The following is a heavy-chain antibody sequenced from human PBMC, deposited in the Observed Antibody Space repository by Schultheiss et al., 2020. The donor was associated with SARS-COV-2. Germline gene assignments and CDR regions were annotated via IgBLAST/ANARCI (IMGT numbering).Heavy chain of an antibody. J-gene: IGHJ6*02. CDR1: GFTFSNAW. V-gene: IGHV4-34*01. CDR3: ARRDIVVVPAAMSGYGMDV. D-gene: IGHD2-2*01. Sequence: ESLKISCAASGFTFSNAWMSWVRQAPGKGLEWIGEINHSGSTNYNPSLKSRVTISVDTSKNQFSLKLSSVTAADTAVYYCARRDIVVVPAAMSGYGMDVWGQGTTVTVSS. CDR2: INHSGST.